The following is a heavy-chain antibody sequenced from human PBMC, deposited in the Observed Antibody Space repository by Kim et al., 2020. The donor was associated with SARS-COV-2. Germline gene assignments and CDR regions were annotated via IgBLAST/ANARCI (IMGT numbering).Heavy chain of an antibody. D-gene: IGHD2-2*03. CDR3: ASGYCTSTSCPYWYFDL. J-gene: IGHJ2*01. CDR2: IIPIVGIP. CDR1: GGTFSSYA. V-gene: IGHV1-69*04. Sequence: SVKVSCKASGGTFSSYAISWVRQAPGQGLEWMGRIIPIVGIPNYAQKFQGRVTITADKSTSTAYMELSSLRSEDTAVYYCASGYCTSTSCPYWYFDLWGRGTLVTISS.